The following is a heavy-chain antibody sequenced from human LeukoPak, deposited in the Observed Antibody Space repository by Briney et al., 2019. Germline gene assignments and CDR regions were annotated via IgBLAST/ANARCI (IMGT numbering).Heavy chain of an antibody. J-gene: IGHJ4*02. CDR1: GFTLSSNY. CDR2: IYSGGST. Sequence: GGSLRLSCAASGFTLSSNYMSWVRQAPGKGLEWVSVIYSGGSTYYPDSVTGRFTISRDNSKNTLYLQMNSLRAEDTAVYYCARDRWASGYYDYWGQGTLVTVSS. V-gene: IGHV3-53*01. CDR3: ARDRWASGYYDY. D-gene: IGHD3-22*01.